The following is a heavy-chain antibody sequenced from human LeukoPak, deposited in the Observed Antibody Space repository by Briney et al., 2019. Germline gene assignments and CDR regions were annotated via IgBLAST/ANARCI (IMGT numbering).Heavy chain of an antibody. D-gene: IGHD5-12*01. V-gene: IGHV1-2*02. J-gene: IGHJ4*02. CDR3: ASSQGGRGYSGYDFDY. CDR2: INPNSGGT. CDR1: GYTFTGYY. Sequence: ASVKVSCKASGYTFTGYYMHWVRQAPGQGLEWMGWINPNSGGTNYAQKFQGRVTMTRDTSISTAYMELSRLRSDDTAVYYCASSQGGRGYSGYDFDYWGQGTLVTVSS.